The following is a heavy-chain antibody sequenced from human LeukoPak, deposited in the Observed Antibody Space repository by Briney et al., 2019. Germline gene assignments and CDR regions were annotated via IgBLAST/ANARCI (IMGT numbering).Heavy chain of an antibody. V-gene: IGHV3-23*01. J-gene: IGHJ4*02. CDR2: ISGSGVSA. CDR3: AKRRSGSSGWFPFDS. Sequence: QTGGSLRLSCVASGFTFSAYVMARVRQAPGKGLEWVSGISGSGVSAYYGDSVKGRFTISRDNPKNTVYLQMDSLRAEDTAVYYCAKRRSGSSGWFPFDSWGQGTLVTVSS. CDR1: GFTFSAYV. D-gene: IGHD6-19*01.